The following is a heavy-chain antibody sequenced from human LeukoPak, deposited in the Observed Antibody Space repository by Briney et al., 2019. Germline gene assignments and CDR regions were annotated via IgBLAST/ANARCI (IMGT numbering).Heavy chain of an antibody. D-gene: IGHD3-3*01. CDR1: GFTFSSYS. CDR2: ISSSSSYI. Sequence: KPGGSLRLSCAASGFTFSSYSMNWVRQAPGKGLEWVSSISSSSSYIYYADSVKGRFTISRDNAKNSLYLQMNSLRAEDTAVYYCAREKTYYDFWSGYANDYYYGMDVWGQGTTVTVSS. J-gene: IGHJ6*02. V-gene: IGHV3-21*01. CDR3: AREKTYYDFWSGYANDYYYGMDV.